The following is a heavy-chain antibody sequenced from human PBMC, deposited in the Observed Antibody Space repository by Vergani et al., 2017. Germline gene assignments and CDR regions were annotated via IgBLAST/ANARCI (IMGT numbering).Heavy chain of an antibody. Sequence: QVELQESGPGLVKPSKTLSVTCSVSGDSVRSAPYWGWIRRSPGKGLEWLGTIHRSGSTYYNPSFRNQVTMSVDTSKSQLSLRLASVTAADTALYYCAKANPRNSGYDYLYYYHAMDVWGQGTTVTVSS. CDR1: GDSVRSAPY. CDR3: AKANPRNSGYDYLYYYHAMDV. CDR2: IHRSGST. D-gene: IGHD5-12*01. J-gene: IGHJ6*02. V-gene: IGHV4-38-2*02.